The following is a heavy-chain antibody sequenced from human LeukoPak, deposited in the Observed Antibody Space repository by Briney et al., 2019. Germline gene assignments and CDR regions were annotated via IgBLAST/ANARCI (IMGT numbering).Heavy chain of an antibody. CDR2: ISAYNGNT. CDR3: ARDVGDIVTIPAAISVP. Sequence: ALVKVSCKXSGYTFSSYGISWVRQAPGQGLEWMGWISAYNGNTDYAQMVQGRVTMTTDTSTSTAYMEVRSLRSDDTAMYYCARDVGDIVTIPAAISVPWGQGTLVTVSS. V-gene: IGHV1-18*01. J-gene: IGHJ5*02. CDR1: GYTFSSYG. D-gene: IGHD2-2*01.